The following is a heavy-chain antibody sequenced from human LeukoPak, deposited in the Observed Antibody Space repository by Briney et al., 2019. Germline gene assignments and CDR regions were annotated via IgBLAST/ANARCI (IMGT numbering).Heavy chain of an antibody. V-gene: IGHV3-21*01. CDR3: XREXQXQLXQNWFDP. D-gene: IGHD6-13*01. J-gene: IGHJ5*02. CDR1: GFTFSSYS. Sequence: GGSLRLSCAASGFTFSSYSMNWVRQAPGKGLEWVSSISSSSSYIYYADSVKGRFTISRDNAKNSLYLQMNSLRAEDTAVYYCXREXQXQLXQNWFDPWGQGTLVTVSS. CDR2: ISSSSSYI.